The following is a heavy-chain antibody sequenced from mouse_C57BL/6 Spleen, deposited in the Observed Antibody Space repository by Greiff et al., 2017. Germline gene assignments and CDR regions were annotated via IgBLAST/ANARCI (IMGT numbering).Heavy chain of an antibody. CDR2: IYPGDGDT. J-gene: IGHJ2*01. V-gene: IGHV1-80*01. CDR3: ARRGSLLVDY. Sequence: VQLKESGAELVKPGASVKISCKASGYAFSSYWMNWVKQRPGKGLEWIGQIYPGDGDTNYNGKFKGKATLTADKSSSTAYMQLSSLTSEDSAVYFCARRGSLLVDYWGQGTTLTVSS. D-gene: IGHD3-1*01. CDR1: GYAFSSYW.